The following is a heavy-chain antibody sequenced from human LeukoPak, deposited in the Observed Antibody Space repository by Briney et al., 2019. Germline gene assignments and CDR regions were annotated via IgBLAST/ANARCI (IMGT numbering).Heavy chain of an antibody. Sequence: ASVKVSCKASGYTFTSYYIFWVRQAPGQGLEWMGIINPRTGSTSYSQKFQGRVTMTRDMSTSTVYMELSSLRSEDTALYYCARGVHVRVYDSNPHYGHYWGQGTLVTVSP. V-gene: IGHV1-46*01. CDR1: GYTFTSYY. CDR3: ARGVHVRVYDSNPHYGHY. J-gene: IGHJ4*02. CDR2: INPRTGST. D-gene: IGHD3-22*01.